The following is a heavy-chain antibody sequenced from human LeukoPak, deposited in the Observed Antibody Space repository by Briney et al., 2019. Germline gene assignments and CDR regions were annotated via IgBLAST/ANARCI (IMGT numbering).Heavy chain of an antibody. CDR1: GGSFSGYY. D-gene: IGHD5-18*01. J-gene: IGHJ6*03. Sequence: SETLSLTCAVYGGSFSGYYWSWIRQPPGKGLEWIGEIYHSGSTNYNPSLKSRVTISVDTSKNQFSLKLSSVTAADTAVYYCAREKVKTAMVTSPRKYYYYMDVWGKGTTVTVSS. CDR3: AREKVKTAMVTSPRKYYYYMDV. CDR2: IYHSGST. V-gene: IGHV4-34*01.